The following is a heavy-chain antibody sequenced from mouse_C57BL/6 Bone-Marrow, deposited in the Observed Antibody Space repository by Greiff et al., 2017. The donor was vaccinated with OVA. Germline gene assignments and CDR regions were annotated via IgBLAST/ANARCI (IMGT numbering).Heavy chain of an antibody. D-gene: IGHD1-1*01. J-gene: IGHJ1*03. CDR2: INYDGSST. CDR3: ARITTVVARNWYFDV. V-gene: IGHV5-16*01. Sequence: EVMLVESEGGLVQPGSSMKLSCTASGFTFSDYYMAWVRQVPEKGLEWVSNINYDGSSTYYLDSLQSRFSISRDNAKNILYLQMSSLKSEDTATYYCARITTVVARNWYFDVWGTGTTVTVSS. CDR1: GFTFSDYY.